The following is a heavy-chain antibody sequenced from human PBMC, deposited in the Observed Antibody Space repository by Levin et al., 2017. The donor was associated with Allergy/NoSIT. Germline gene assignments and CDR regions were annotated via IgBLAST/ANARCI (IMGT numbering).Heavy chain of an antibody. D-gene: IGHD3-22*01. Sequence: ESLRLSCTVSGGSISSYYWSWIRQPAGKGLEWIGRIYVSGSTNYNASLKSRVTMSVDTSKNQFSLKLSSVTAADTAVYYCARDHDSRGFDYWGQGTLVTVSS. V-gene: IGHV4-4*07. CDR2: IYVSGST. CDR1: GGSISSYY. CDR3: ARDHDSRGFDY. J-gene: IGHJ4*02.